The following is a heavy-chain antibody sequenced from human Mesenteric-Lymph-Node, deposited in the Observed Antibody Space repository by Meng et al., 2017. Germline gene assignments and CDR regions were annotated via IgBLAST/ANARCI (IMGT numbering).Heavy chain of an antibody. CDR2: INHSGST. CDR1: GGSFSGYY. J-gene: IGHJ4*02. Sequence: QVQLQQWGAVLLQPSETLSLTCAVYGGSFSGYYWSWIRQPPGKGLEWIGEINHSGSTNYNPSLKSRVTISVDTSKNQFSLKLSSVTAADTAVYYCASLTTFKDYWGQGTLVTVSS. CDR3: ASLTTFKDY. D-gene: IGHD4-11*01. V-gene: IGHV4-34*01.